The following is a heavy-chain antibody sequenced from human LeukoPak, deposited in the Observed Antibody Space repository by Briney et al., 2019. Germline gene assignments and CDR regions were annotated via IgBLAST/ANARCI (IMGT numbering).Heavy chain of an antibody. Sequence: PSETLSLTCTVSGGSISSGSYYWSWIRQPAGQGLEYIGRMYTSGSTNYNPSLKSRVTISVDTSKNQFSLKLSSVTAADTAVYYCARVREQRGGFNAFDIWGQGTMVTVSS. CDR1: GGSISSGSYY. J-gene: IGHJ3*02. D-gene: IGHD1/OR15-1a*01. V-gene: IGHV4-61*02. CDR2: MYTSGST. CDR3: ARVREQRGGFNAFDI.